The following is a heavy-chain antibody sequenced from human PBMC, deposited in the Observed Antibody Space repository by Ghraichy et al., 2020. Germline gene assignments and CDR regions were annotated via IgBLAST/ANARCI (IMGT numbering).Heavy chain of an antibody. V-gene: IGHV3-23*01. D-gene: IGHD5-18*01. CDR2: ISGSGGNT. CDR1: GFTFISYA. CDR3: ASGYSYGGPY. J-gene: IGHJ4*02. Sequence: GGSLRLSCAASGFTFISYAMSWVRQAPGKGLEWVSAISGSGGNTYYSDSVKGRFTISRDNSRNTLYLQMNSLRAEDTAVYYCASGYSYGGPYWGQGTLVTVSS.